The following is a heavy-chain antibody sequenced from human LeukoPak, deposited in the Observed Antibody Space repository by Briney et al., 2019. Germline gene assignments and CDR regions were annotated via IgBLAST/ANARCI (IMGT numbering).Heavy chain of an antibody. CDR3: ARDRPHSGGVAATVMEY. D-gene: IGHD1-26*01. Sequence: SVKVSCKASGGTFSSYAISWVRQAPGQGLEWMGGIIPIFGTANYAQKFQGRVTITTDESTSTAYMELSSLRSEDTAVYYCARDRPHSGGVAATVMEYWGRGTLVTVSS. CDR1: GGTFSSYA. J-gene: IGHJ4*02. CDR2: IIPIFGTA. V-gene: IGHV1-69*05.